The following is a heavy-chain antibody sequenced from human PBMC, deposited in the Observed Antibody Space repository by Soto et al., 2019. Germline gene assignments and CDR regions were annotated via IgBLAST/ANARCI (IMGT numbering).Heavy chain of an antibody. V-gene: IGHV4-39*01. CDR3: ATLRPHYASSPYYPTSYFDY. J-gene: IGHJ4*02. CDR2: IYYSGST. D-gene: IGHD3-22*01. CDR1: GGSISSSSYY. Sequence: SETLSLTCTVSGGSISSSSYYWGWIRQPPGKGLEWIGSIYYSGSTYYNPSLKSRVTISVDTSKNQFSLKLSSVTAADTAVYYCATLRPHYASSPYYPTSYFDYWGQGTLVTVSS.